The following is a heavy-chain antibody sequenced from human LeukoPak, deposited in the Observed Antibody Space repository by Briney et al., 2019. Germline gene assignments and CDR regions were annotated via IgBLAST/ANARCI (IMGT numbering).Heavy chain of an antibody. CDR1: GFTFDSYA. D-gene: IGHD3-10*01. Sequence: PGGSLRLSCAASGFTFDSYAMNWVRQAPGKGLEWVSAISGSGGNTFYADSVKGRFTISRDNSKNTLYLQMNSLRAEDTAVYYCAKGVASETYRCDSWGQGTLVTVSS. J-gene: IGHJ4*02. CDR2: ISGSGGNT. V-gene: IGHV3-23*01. CDR3: AKGVASETYRCDS.